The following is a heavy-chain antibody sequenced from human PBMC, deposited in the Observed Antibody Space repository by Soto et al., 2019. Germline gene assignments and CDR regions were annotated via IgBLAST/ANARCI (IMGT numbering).Heavy chain of an antibody. V-gene: IGHV1-46*01. Sequence: QVQLVQSGSEVKKPGASVKLSCTASGYTFTSYYIHWVRQAPAQGPEGMGKINPSDDSTNYARKFQGRVTMNSDTSTSTVYMVLSSLRSEDTAVYYCVRESPYSLHDWGQGTLVTVSS. J-gene: IGHJ4*02. CDR1: GYTFTSYY. CDR3: VRESPYSLHD. CDR2: INPSDDST. D-gene: IGHD2-21*01.